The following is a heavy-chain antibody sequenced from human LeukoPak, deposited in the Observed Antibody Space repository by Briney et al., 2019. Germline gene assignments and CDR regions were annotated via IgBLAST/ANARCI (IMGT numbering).Heavy chain of an antibody. CDR2: ISGDGVST. CDR3: AKESGKFDY. V-gene: IGHV3-43*02. CDR1: GLPIADFA. J-gene: IGHJ4*02. Sequence: PGGSLRLSCVASGLPIADFAMHWVRQAPGKGLEWVSLISGDGVSTFYADSVKGRFSISRDNSKNSLYLEMNRLRTEDAAMYYCAKESGKFDYWGQGTLVAVSS.